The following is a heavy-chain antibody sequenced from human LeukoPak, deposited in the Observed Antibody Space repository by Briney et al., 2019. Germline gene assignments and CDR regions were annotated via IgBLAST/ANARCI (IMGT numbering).Heavy chain of an antibody. CDR1: GYTFTSYG. D-gene: IGHD2-15*01. Sequence: GASVKVSCKASGYTFTSYGITWVRQAPGQGLEGMGWISAYNGNTNYAQKLQGRVTMTTDTSTSTAYMELSRLRSDDTAVYYCARSESCSGGSCYSPFYYYYYGMDVWGQGTTVTVSS. CDR3: ARSESCSGGSCYSPFYYYYYGMDV. V-gene: IGHV1-18*04. J-gene: IGHJ6*02. CDR2: ISAYNGNT.